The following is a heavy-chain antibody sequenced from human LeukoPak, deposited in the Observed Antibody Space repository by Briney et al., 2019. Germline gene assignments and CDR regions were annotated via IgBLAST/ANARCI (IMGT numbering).Heavy chain of an antibody. CDR1: GFTFSSHG. CDR2: ISYDGSNK. V-gene: IGHV3-30*18. J-gene: IGHJ3*02. CDR3: AKDLGGGRAFDI. Sequence: GGSLRLSCAASGFTFSSHGMHWVRQAPGKGLEWVAVISYDGSNKYYADSVKGRFTISRDNSKNTLYLQMNSLRAEDTAVYYCAKDLGGGRAFDIWGQGTLVTVSS. D-gene: IGHD3-16*01.